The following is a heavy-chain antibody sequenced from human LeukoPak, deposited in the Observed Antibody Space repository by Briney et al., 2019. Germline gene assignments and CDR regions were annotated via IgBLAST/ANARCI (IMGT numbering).Heavy chain of an antibody. CDR3: ARAAPLNYYDSSGYDCDY. D-gene: IGHD3-22*01. V-gene: IGHV3-7*01. Sequence: GGSLRLSCAASGFTLSSYWMIWVRQAPGKGLEWVANIKQDGSEISYVDSVKGRFTISRDNAKNTLYLQMNSLRAEDTAVYYCARAAPLNYYDSSGYDCDYWGQGTLVTVSS. J-gene: IGHJ4*02. CDR1: GFTLSSYW. CDR2: IKQDGSEI.